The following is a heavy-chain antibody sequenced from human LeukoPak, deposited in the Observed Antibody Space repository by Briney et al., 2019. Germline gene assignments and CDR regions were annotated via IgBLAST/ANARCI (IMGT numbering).Heavy chain of an antibody. CDR1: GDSITSGSFY. Sequence: SETLSLTCSVSGDSITSGSFYWGWIRQTPGKGLEWIGNIYSTGATSYNTSVKSRVSMSVDTSKNQFSLELDSVTAADTAVYYCGRDSGFWLYWGQGTLVTVSS. J-gene: IGHJ4*02. CDR2: IYSTGAT. CDR3: GRDSGFWLY. V-gene: IGHV4-39*07. D-gene: IGHD3-22*01.